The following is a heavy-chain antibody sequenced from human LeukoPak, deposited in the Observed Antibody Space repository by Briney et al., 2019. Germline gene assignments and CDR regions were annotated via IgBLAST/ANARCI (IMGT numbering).Heavy chain of an antibody. CDR3: ARGLYQRDY. CDR1: GGSFSGYY. D-gene: IGHD6-25*01. CDR2: INHSGRT. Sequence: SETLSLTCAVYGGSFSGYYWGWIRQPPGKGLEWIGEINHSGRTNYNPSLKSRVTISVDTSKNQFSLKLSSVTAADTAVYYCARGLYQRDYWGQGTLVTVSS. J-gene: IGHJ4*02. V-gene: IGHV4-34*01.